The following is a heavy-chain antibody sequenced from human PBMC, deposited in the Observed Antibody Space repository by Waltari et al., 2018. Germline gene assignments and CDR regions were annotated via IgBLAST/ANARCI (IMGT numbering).Heavy chain of an antibody. D-gene: IGHD6-19*01. Sequence: EVQLLESGGGLVQPGGSLRLSCAASEFTFSSYAMNWVRQAPGKGLKGVSTISGSGGNTYYADSVKGRFTISRDNSKNTLYLQMNSLRAEDTAVYYCAKDPAGTYYFEYWGQGTLVTVSS. CDR2: ISGSGGNT. CDR3: AKDPAGTYYFEY. V-gene: IGHV3-23*01. CDR1: EFTFSSYA. J-gene: IGHJ4*02.